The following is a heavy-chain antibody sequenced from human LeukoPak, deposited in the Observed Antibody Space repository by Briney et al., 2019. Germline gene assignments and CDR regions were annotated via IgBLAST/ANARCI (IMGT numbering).Heavy chain of an antibody. J-gene: IGHJ4*02. D-gene: IGHD4-23*01. CDR1: GFTFSSYS. V-gene: IGHV3-48*01. Sequence: GGSLRLSCAASGFTFSSYSMNWVRQAPGKGLEWILYISNSGSAIYYADSVKGRFTISRDNSKNLQYLQMNSLRAEDTAVYYCASDGDYGGFDYWGQGTLVTVSS. CDR3: ASDGDYGGFDY. CDR2: ISNSGSAI.